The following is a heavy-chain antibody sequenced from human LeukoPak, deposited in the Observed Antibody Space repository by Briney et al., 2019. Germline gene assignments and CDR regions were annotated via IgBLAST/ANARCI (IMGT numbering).Heavy chain of an antibody. J-gene: IGHJ4*02. CDR1: GGSISSSRYY. Sequence: SETLSLTCTVSGGSISSSRYYWGWIRQPPGKGLEWIGSIYYSGSTYYNPSLKSRVTISVDTSKNQFSLKLSSVTAADTAVYYCARGGGGSWGIVVVPAAIGELDYWGQGTLVTVSS. D-gene: IGHD2-2*02. V-gene: IGHV4-39*01. CDR2: IYYSGST. CDR3: ARGGGGSWGIVVVPAAIGELDY.